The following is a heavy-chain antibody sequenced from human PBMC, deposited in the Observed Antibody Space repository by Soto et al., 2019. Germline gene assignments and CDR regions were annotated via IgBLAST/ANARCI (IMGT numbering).Heavy chain of an antibody. V-gene: IGHV2-5*01. J-gene: IGHJ4*02. CDR3: AHPKRPVLWLLGFDY. D-gene: IGHD6-19*01. CDR2: IYWNDDK. CDR1: GFSLSTSGVG. Sequence: QITLKETGPTLVKPTQTLTLTCTFSGFSLSTSGVGVGWIRQPPGKALEWLALIYWNDDKRYSPSLKSRLTITKDTSKNQVVLTMTNMDPVDTATYYCAHPKRPVLWLLGFDYWGQGTLVTVSS.